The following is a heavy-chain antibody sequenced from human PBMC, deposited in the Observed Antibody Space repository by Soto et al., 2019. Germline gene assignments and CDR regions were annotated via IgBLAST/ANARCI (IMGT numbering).Heavy chain of an antibody. CDR1: GFTFSSYG. Sequence: EVQLLESGGGLVQPGGSLRLSCAASGFTFSSYGMSWVRQAPGKGLEWVATIKQDGSEKYYVDSVKGRFTISRDNAKNSLDLQMNGQRSEDTAVYYCARGINEDDWGQGTLVTVSS. CDR2: IKQDGSEK. J-gene: IGHJ4*02. V-gene: IGHV3-7*01. CDR3: ARGINEDD. D-gene: IGHD2-8*01.